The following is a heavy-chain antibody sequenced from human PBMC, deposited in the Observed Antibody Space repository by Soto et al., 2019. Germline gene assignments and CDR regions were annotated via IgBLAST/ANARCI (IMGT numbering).Heavy chain of an antibody. Sequence: SETLSLTCTVSGGSISSYYWSWIRQPPGKGLGLIGFLLYSGSTNYNPSLKRRVTISVDTSKNQFSLKLSSVTAADTAVYYCARSPLRQGYSSWSFSSAWFDRWGQGTLVTVSS. CDR1: GGSISSYY. CDR2: LLYSGST. D-gene: IGHD6-6*01. V-gene: IGHV4-59*08. CDR3: ARSPLRQGYSSWSFSSAWFDR. J-gene: IGHJ5*02.